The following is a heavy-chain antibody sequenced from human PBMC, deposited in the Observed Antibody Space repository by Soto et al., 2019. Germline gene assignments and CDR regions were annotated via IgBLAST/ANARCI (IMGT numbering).Heavy chain of an antibody. D-gene: IGHD1-7*01. CDR1: GFSISSYY. V-gene: IGHV4-59*08. Sequence: SETLSLTCTVSGFSISSYYWSWIRQPPGKGLEWIGYIYYSGSTNYNPSLKSRVTISVDTSKNQFSLKLSSVTAADTAVYYCARHPYNWNYRFDPWGQGTLVTVSS. J-gene: IGHJ5*02. CDR3: ARHPYNWNYRFDP. CDR2: IYYSGST.